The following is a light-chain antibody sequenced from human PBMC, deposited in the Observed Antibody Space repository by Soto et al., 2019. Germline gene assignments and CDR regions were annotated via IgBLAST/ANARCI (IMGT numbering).Light chain of an antibody. V-gene: IGKV3-15*01. J-gene: IGKJ1*01. CDR2: GAS. CDR3: QQYNNWPQT. CDR1: QSVGSN. Sequence: ELVLTQSPATLSVSPGSGSTLSCRASQSVGSNLAWYQQKPGQTPRVPIYGASTRAIGIPARFSGSGFGTEFTLTISSLQPEDFEEYHCQQYNNWPQTFGQGTKVDIK.